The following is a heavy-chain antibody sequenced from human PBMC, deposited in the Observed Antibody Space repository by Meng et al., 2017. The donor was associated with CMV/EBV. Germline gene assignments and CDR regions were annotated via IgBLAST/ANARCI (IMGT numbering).Heavy chain of an antibody. J-gene: IGHJ6*02. CDR2: ISSSSSYI. Sequence: ETLSLTCAASGFTFSSYSMNWVRQAPGKGLEWVSSISSSSSYIYYADSVKGRFTISRDNAKNSLYLQMNSLRAEDTAVYYCASSLHSGGSGWYGDYYYYYGMDVWGQGTTVTVSS. V-gene: IGHV3-21*01. CDR1: GFTFSSYS. D-gene: IGHD6-19*01. CDR3: ASSLHSGGSGWYGDYYYYYGMDV.